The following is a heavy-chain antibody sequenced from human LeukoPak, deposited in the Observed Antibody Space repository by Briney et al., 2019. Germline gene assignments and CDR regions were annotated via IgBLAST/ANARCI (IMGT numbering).Heavy chain of an antibody. V-gene: IGHV4-59*08. CDR1: GGSISSYY. J-gene: IGHJ5*02. Sequence: SETLSLTGTVSGGSISSYYWSWIRQPPGKGLEWIGYIYYSGSTNYNPSLKSLVTISVDTSKNQFSLKLSSVTAADTAVYYCARSDFWAPGWFDPWGQGTLVTVSS. CDR2: IYYSGST. D-gene: IGHD3-3*01. CDR3: ARSDFWAPGWFDP.